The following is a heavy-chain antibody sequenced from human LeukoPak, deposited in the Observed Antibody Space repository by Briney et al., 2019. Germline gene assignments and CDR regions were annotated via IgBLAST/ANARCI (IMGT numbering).Heavy chain of an antibody. CDR1: GYSISSGYY. Sequence: PSETLSLTCTVSGYSISSGYYWGWIRQPPGKGLEWIGSIYHSGSTYYNPSLKSRVTIPVATAKNQFSLKLSSVTAADTAVYYYARDWSSTSDNWFDPWGQGTRVTVSS. CDR3: ARDWSSTSDNWFDP. CDR2: IYHSGST. V-gene: IGHV4-38-2*02. D-gene: IGHD2-2*01. J-gene: IGHJ5*02.